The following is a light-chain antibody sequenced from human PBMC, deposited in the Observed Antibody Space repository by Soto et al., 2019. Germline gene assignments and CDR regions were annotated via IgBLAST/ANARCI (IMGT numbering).Light chain of an antibody. CDR3: QQYNNWPRT. CDR2: DAS. V-gene: IGKV3D-15*01. J-gene: IGKJ1*01. Sequence: EIVLTQSPATLSLSPGERATLSCRASQSVYSYLAWYQQKPGQAPRLLIYDASTRATGIPARFSGSGSGTEFTLTISSLQSEDFAVYYCQQYNNWPRTFGQGTKVDIK. CDR1: QSVYSY.